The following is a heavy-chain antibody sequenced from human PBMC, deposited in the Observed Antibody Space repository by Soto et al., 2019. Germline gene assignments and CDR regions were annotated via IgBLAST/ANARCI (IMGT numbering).Heavy chain of an antibody. D-gene: IGHD5-18*01. Sequence: QVQLQESGPGLVKPSQTLSLTCTVSGGSINSGGYCWSRIRQHPGKGLEWIGCISYGGSTSYNASMQTRVMVSVETSKYQFSPKPSTVTAADTAVNYCSRGILVWGQGTLITVSS. CDR3: SRGILV. CDR1: GGSINSGGYC. V-gene: IGHV4-31*03. CDR2: ISYGGST. J-gene: IGHJ4*02.